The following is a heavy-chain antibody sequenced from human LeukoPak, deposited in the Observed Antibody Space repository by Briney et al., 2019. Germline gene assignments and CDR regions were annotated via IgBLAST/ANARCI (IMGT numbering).Heavy chain of an antibody. CDR1: GFTFSSYS. V-gene: IGHV3-48*04. Sequence: PGGSLRLSCAASGFTFSSYSMNWVRQAPGKGLEWVSYISSSSSTIYYADSVKGRFTISRDNAKNSLYLQMNSLRAEDTALYHCAAEKGFGDYNAFDIWGQGTMVTVSS. CDR3: AAEKGFGDYNAFDI. CDR2: ISSSSSTI. D-gene: IGHD3-10*01. J-gene: IGHJ3*02.